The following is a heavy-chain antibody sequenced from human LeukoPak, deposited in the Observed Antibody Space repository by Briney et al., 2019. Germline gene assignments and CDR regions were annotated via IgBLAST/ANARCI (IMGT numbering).Heavy chain of an antibody. D-gene: IGHD3-22*01. J-gene: IGHJ3*02. CDR1: GGSISSGSYY. CDR3: ARGNYYDSRTYYRAFDI. V-gene: IGHV4-61*01. CDR2: IYSSGSS. Sequence: SETLSLTCTVSGGSISSGSYYWSWIRQPPGKGLEWIGYIYSSGSSNYHPSLKSRVTISVDTSKNQFSLKLNAVTAADTAVYYCARGNYYDSRTYYRAFDIWGLGTMVSVSS.